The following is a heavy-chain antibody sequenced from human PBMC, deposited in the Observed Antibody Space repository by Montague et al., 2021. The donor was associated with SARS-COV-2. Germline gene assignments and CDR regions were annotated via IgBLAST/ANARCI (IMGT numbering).Heavy chain of an antibody. V-gene: IGHV4-59*01. Sequence: SETRSLTCTVSGGSISSYYWSWIRQPPGKGPEWIGYIYYSGSTNYNPSLKSRVTISVDTSKNQFSLKLSSVTAADTAVYYCARASVARKVLDYWGQGTLVTVSS. J-gene: IGHJ4*02. D-gene: IGHD6-19*01. CDR3: ARASVARKVLDY. CDR1: GGSISSYY. CDR2: IYYSGST.